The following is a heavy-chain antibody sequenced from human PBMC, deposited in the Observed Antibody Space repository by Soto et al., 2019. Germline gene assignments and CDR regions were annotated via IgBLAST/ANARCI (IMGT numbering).Heavy chain of an antibody. CDR1: GFSFSSDS. CDR3: ARDPPTGTTLDGVDS. J-gene: IGHJ4*02. D-gene: IGHD1-7*01. CDR2: ISSSGSFM. Sequence: EVQLVESGGGLVKPGGSLRLSCAASGFSFSSDSMAWVRQAPGKVQEWVSSISSSGSFMNYADSVKGRFTISRDNARNSLYLQMSGLKDEDTAVYYCARDPPTGTTLDGVDSWGQGTMVTVSS. V-gene: IGHV3-21*01.